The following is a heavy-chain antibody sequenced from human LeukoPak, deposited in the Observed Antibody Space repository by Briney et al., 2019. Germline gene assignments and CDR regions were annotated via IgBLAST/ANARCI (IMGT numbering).Heavy chain of an antibody. CDR3: AKVSESNYDILTGFYTPYYFDY. V-gene: IGHV3-23*01. CDR1: GFTFSISA. J-gene: IGHJ4*02. Sequence: TGGSLRLSCAASGFTFSISAMSWVRQAPGKGLEWVSGIGDSGGSTFYADSVKGRFTISRDNSKNILYLQMNSLRADDTAVYYCAKVSESNYDILTGFYTPYYFDYWGQGTLVTVSS. D-gene: IGHD3-9*01. CDR2: IGDSGGST.